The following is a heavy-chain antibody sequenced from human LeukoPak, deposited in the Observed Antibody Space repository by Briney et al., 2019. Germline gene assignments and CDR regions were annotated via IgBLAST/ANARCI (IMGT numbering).Heavy chain of an antibody. V-gene: IGHV3-21*01. CDR2: ISSSSSYI. CDR1: GFTFSSYS. CDR3: AREVSTYYYGSGSSYFDY. D-gene: IGHD3-10*01. Sequence: GGSLRLSCAASGFTFSSYSMNWVRQAPGKGLEWVSSISSSSSYIYYADSVKGRFTISRDNAKNSLYLQMNSLRAEDTAVYYCAREVSTYYYGSGSSYFDYWGQGTLVTVSS. J-gene: IGHJ4*02.